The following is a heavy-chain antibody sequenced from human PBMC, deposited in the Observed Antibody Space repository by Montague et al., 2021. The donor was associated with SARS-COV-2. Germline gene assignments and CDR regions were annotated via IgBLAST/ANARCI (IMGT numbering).Heavy chain of an antibody. Sequence: SETLSLTCSVSGGSISTSNYYWGWIRQPPGKGLEWIGSVYYSGSTYYXXRLKSRVTVSVDTSKNQFSLKISSVTAADTAVYFCAGRSASSPFDHWGQGTLVTVSS. D-gene: IGHD6-13*01. CDR3: AGRSASSPFDH. CDR1: GGSISTSNYY. J-gene: IGHJ4*02. V-gene: IGHV4-39*01. CDR2: VYYSGST.